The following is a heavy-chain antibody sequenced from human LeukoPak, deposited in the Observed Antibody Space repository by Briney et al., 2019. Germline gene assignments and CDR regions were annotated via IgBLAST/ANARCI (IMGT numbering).Heavy chain of an antibody. Sequence: SQTLSLTCVISGDSVSSITAAWNWIRQSPSRGLEWLGRTFYRSQLYHDSAVSVKGRLTIIPDTTKNHFSLQLTSVTPQDTAPYYCASERKGDRFDSWGQGTLVTVSS. CDR2: TFYRSQLYH. CDR1: GDSVSSITAA. J-gene: IGHJ4*02. D-gene: IGHD2-21*02. V-gene: IGHV6-1*01. CDR3: ASERKGDRFDS.